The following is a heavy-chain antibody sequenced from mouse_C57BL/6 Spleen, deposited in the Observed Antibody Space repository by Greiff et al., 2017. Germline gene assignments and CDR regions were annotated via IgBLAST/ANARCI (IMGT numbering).Heavy chain of an antibody. J-gene: IGHJ2*01. Sequence: VKLQQPGAELVKPGASVKLSCKASGYTFTSYWMHWVKQRPGQGLEWIGMIHPNSGSTNYNEKFKSKATLTVYKSSSTAYMQLSSLTSEDSAVYYCARGFTTVKGYWGQGTTLTVSS. D-gene: IGHD1-1*01. CDR1: GYTFTSYW. CDR3: ARGFTTVKGY. V-gene: IGHV1-64*01. CDR2: IHPNSGST.